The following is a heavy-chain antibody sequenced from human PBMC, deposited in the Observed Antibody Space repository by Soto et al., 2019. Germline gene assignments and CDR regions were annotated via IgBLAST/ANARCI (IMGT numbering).Heavy chain of an antibody. CDR2: IRSKAYGGTT. Sequence: PGGSLRLSCTASGFTFGDYAMSWFRQAPGKGLEWVGFIRSKAYGGTTEYAASVKGRFTISRDDSKSIAYLQMNSLKTEDTAVYYCTKVRADYYDSSGSNYSGQGTPVTVS. D-gene: IGHD3-22*01. V-gene: IGHV3-49*03. CDR1: GFTFGDYA. J-gene: IGHJ4*02. CDR3: TKVRADYYDSSGSNY.